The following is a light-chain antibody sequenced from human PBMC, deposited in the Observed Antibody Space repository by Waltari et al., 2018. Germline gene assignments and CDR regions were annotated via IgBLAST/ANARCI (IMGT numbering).Light chain of an antibody. CDR3: QMWDTSSDVGV. V-gene: IGLV3-21*04. CDR2: YDD. Sequence: SYALTQPPSVSMAPGETAKISCGGHKIGSTSVHWYQQRPGQAPVLVMQYDDDRPSGIPERFSGSKSGNTATLTINRVAAGDEADYYCQMWDTSSDVGVFGGGTKLTVL. J-gene: IGLJ3*02. CDR1: KIGSTS.